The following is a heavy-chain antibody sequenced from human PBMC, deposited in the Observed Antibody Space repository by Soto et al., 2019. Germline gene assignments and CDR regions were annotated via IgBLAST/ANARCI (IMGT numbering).Heavy chain of an antibody. Sequence: EVQLLESGGGLVQPGGSLRLSCAASGFSFSSYAMGWVRQAPGTGLEWVSVIAGSGGGRSLADSVKGRFTISRDNSKNTLYLQMDRLRVDDTARYCCAKAIVAGAYVEASALDFWGQGPLVTVSS. V-gene: IGHV3-23*01. CDR1: GFSFSSYA. J-gene: IGHJ4*02. D-gene: IGHD5-12*01. CDR2: IAGSGGGR. CDR3: AKAIVAGAYVEASALDF.